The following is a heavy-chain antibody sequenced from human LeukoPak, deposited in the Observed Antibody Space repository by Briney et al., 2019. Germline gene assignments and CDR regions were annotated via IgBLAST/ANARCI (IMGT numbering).Heavy chain of an antibody. Sequence: SVKVSCKASGGTFSSYAISWVRQAPGQGLEWMGGIIPIFGTANYAQKFQGRVTITADESTSTAYMELSSLRSEDTAVYYCARDREGSSSRWWYFDYWGQGTLVTVSS. CDR2: IIPIFGTA. CDR1: GGTFSSYA. CDR3: ARDREGSSSRWWYFDY. V-gene: IGHV1-69*13. J-gene: IGHJ4*02. D-gene: IGHD6-6*01.